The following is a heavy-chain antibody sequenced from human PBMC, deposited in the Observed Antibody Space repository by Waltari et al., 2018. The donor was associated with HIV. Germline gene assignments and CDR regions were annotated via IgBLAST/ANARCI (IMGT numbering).Heavy chain of an antibody. CDR1: GFTFGDYA. CDR3: TREFHPSGWYGVGGY. J-gene: IGHJ4*02. Sequence: EVQLVESGGGLVKPGRSLRLSCTASGFTFGDYAMSWFRQAPGKGLEWVGCIRSKAYGGTTEYAASVKGRFTISRDDSKSIAYLQMNSLKTEDTAVYYCTREFHPSGWYGVGGYWGQGTLVTVSS. CDR2: IRSKAYGGTT. D-gene: IGHD6-19*01. V-gene: IGHV3-49*05.